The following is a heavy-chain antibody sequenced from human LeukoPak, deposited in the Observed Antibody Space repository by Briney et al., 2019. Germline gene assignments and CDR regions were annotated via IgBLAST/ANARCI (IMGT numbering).Heavy chain of an antibody. Sequence: GGSLRLSCAASGFTFSTYWMTWVRQAPGRGLEWVSAISGSGGSTYYADSVKGRFTISRDNSKNTLYLQMNSLRVEDTAVYYCAKDRGDKLIVVVPAADYWGQGTLVTVSS. CDR3: AKDRGDKLIVVVPAADY. CDR1: GFTFSTYW. J-gene: IGHJ4*02. D-gene: IGHD2-2*01. CDR2: ISGSGGST. V-gene: IGHV3-23*01.